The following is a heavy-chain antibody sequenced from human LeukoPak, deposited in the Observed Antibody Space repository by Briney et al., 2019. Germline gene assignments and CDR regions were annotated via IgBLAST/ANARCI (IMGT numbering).Heavy chain of an antibody. Sequence: SETLSLTCTVSGGSISHYYWSWIRQPPGKGLEWIGYIHESGSTNYNPSLRSRVSMSVDTSKNQFSLKLRSVTAADTAVYYCARHEFASPFDSWGQGTLVTVSS. V-gene: IGHV4-59*08. CDR3: ARHEFASPFDS. D-gene: IGHD2-21*01. CDR1: GGSISHYY. CDR2: IHESGST. J-gene: IGHJ4*02.